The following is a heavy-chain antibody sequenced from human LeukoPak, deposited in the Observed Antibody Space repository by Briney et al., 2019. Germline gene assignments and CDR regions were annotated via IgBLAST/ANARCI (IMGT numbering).Heavy chain of an antibody. V-gene: IGHV3-49*03. Sequence: GGSLRLSCTASGFTCGDYAMSWFRQAPGNGLEWVGFVRSKAYGGTTEYAASVKGRFTISRDDSKSIAYLQMNSLKTEDTAVYYCTRVPQPLGYCSSTSCYDYYFDYWGQGTLVTVSS. CDR3: TRVPQPLGYCSSTSCYDYYFDY. CDR1: GFTCGDYA. J-gene: IGHJ4*02. CDR2: VRSKAYGGTT. D-gene: IGHD2-2*01.